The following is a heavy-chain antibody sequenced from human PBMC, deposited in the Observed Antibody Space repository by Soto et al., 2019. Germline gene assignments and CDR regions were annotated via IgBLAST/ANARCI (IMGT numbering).Heavy chain of an antibody. CDR1: GFTSSSYA. J-gene: IGHJ4*02. CDR2: ISYDGSNK. Sequence: GGSLRLSCAASGFTSSSYAMHWVLQAPGKGLEWVAVISYDGSNKYYADSVKGRFTISRDNSKNTLYLQMNSLRAEDTAVYYCARARMGPSVAAAFDYWGQGTLVTVSS. D-gene: IGHD6-19*01. CDR3: ARARMGPSVAAAFDY. V-gene: IGHV3-30-3*01.